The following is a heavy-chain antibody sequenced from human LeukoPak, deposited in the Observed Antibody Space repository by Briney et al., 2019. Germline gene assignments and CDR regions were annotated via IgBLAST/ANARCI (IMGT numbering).Heavy chain of an antibody. CDR1: GYSFNSHH. D-gene: IGHD3-10*01. J-gene: IGHJ6*02. V-gene: IGHV1-46*02. CDR2: KFSHDGTT. CDR3: ARDSGNFHYDMDV. Sequence: RASVTVSCTTSGYSFNSHHVHWVRQASGQGLEWMGVKFSHDGTTSYTQNFQGRLTMTRDTSTSTVYMELSSLRSEDTAVYYCARDSGNFHYDMDVWGQGTTVIVSS.